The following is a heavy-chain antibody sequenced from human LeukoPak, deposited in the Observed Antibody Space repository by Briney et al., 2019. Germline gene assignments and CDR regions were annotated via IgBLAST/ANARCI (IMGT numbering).Heavy chain of an antibody. CDR3: ARDRELGS. Sequence: SETLSLTCIVSGGSISIYYWNWIRQPPGKGLEWIGYIYNSGSTDYNPSLKRRVAISADTSKNQFSLKLTSVTAADTAVYYCARDRELGSWGQGILVTVSS. CDR1: GGSISIYY. CDR2: IYNSGST. J-gene: IGHJ5*02. D-gene: IGHD3-16*01. V-gene: IGHV4-59*01.